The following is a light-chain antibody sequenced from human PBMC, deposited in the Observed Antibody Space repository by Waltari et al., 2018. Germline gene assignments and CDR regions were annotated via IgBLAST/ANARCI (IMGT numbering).Light chain of an antibody. CDR2: DVS. Sequence: QSALTQPASVSGSPGQSITISCTGTSSDVGGFNFVSWYQQHPGKAPQLMIYDVSKRPSGVSIRFAGSKSGNTASLTISGLQAEDEADYYCSSYTISSTLNWVFGGGTKLTVL. J-gene: IGLJ3*02. CDR1: SSDVGGFNF. V-gene: IGLV2-14*03. CDR3: SSYTISSTLNWV.